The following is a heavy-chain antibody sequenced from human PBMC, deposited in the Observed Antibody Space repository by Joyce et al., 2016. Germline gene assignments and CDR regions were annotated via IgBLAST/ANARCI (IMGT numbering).Heavy chain of an antibody. Sequence: EAQLVQSGAEVKKSGESLRISCKASEYSFTNYWISWVRQMPGNGLEWMVMIHPSDYYNNDSPSFKGHVTISVDKSNSTAYLHWSSLKASDTTIYYCAGYYDSSGYFGFWYFDLWGRGTLVTVSS. CDR1: EYSFTNYW. CDR3: AGYYDSSGYFGFWYFDL. CDR2: IHPSDYYN. J-gene: IGHJ2*01. V-gene: IGHV5-10-1*03. D-gene: IGHD3-22*01.